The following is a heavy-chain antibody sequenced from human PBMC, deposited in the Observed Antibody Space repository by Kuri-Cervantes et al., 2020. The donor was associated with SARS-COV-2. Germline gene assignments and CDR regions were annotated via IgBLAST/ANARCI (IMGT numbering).Heavy chain of an antibody. CDR2: INSDGSST. J-gene: IGHJ6*02. CDR1: GFTFSSYA. V-gene: IGHV3-74*01. CDR3: ATLDGMDV. Sequence: GESLKISCAVSGFTFSSYAMSWVRQAPGKGLVWVSRINSDGSSTSYADSVKGRFTISRDNAKNTLYLQMNSLRAGDTAVYYCATLDGMDVWGQGTTVTVSS.